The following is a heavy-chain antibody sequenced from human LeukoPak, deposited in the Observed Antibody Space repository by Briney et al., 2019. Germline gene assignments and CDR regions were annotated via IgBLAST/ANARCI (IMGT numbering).Heavy chain of an antibody. Sequence: SETLSLTCAVYGGSFSGYYWSWIRQPPGKGLEWIGEINHSGSTNYNPSLKSRVTISVGTSKNQFSLKLSSVTAADTAVYYCARQYYCDSSGPDAFDIWGQGTMVTVSS. CDR1: GGSFSGYY. D-gene: IGHD3-22*01. CDR3: ARQYYCDSSGPDAFDI. CDR2: INHSGST. V-gene: IGHV4-34*01. J-gene: IGHJ3*02.